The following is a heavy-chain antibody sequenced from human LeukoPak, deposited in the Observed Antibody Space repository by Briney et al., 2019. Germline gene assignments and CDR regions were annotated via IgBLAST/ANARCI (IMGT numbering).Heavy chain of an antibody. CDR3: ARDFQPASITGMDY. D-gene: IGHD1-20*01. CDR2: ISYDGSNK. Sequence: PGGSLRLSCAASGFTFSSYAMHWVRQAPGKGLEWVAVISYDGSNKYYADSVKGRFTISRDNSKNTLYLQMNSLRAEDTAVYYCARDFQPASITGMDYWGQGTLVTVSS. V-gene: IGHV3-30-3*01. J-gene: IGHJ4*02. CDR1: GFTFSSYA.